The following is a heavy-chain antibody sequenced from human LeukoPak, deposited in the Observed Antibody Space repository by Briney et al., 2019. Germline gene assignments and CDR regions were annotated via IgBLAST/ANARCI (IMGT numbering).Heavy chain of an antibody. J-gene: IGHJ4*02. CDR1: GLTFSSYA. Sequence: GGSLRLSCAASGLTFSSYAMSWVRQAPGMGLAWVSAISGSGGSTYYADSVKGRFTISRDTSKNTLYLQMNSLRAEDTAVYYCARGRYYDNSVYYYFDYWGQGTLVTVS. CDR3: ARGRYYDNSVYYYFDY. V-gene: IGHV3-23*01. CDR2: ISGSGGST. D-gene: IGHD3-22*01.